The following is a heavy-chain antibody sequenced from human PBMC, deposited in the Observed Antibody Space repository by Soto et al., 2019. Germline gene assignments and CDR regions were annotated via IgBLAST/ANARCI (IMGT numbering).Heavy chain of an antibody. Sequence: PSQTLSLTCAISGDSVSSDSAAWNWIRQSPSRGLEWLGRTYYRSKWYNDYAVSVNGRITINPDTSKNHFSLQLNSVTPEDTAVYYCVRSRVFIAVAGMATYYSYYGMDVWGQGTTVTGSS. CDR2: TYYRSKWYN. CDR3: VRSRVFIAVAGMATYYSYYGMDV. CDR1: GDSVSSDSAA. J-gene: IGHJ6*02. D-gene: IGHD6-19*01. V-gene: IGHV6-1*01.